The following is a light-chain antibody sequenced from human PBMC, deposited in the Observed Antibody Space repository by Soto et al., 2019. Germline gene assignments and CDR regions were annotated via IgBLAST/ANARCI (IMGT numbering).Light chain of an antibody. CDR3: QQYNSYRYT. Sequence: DIQMTQSPSTLSASVGDRVTITCRASQSISSWLAWYQQKPGKAPKLLIYDASSLESGVPSRFSGREFGAEFTLTISSLQPDDFATYYCQQYNSYRYTFGQGTKLEIK. CDR1: QSISSW. J-gene: IGKJ2*01. V-gene: IGKV1-5*01. CDR2: DAS.